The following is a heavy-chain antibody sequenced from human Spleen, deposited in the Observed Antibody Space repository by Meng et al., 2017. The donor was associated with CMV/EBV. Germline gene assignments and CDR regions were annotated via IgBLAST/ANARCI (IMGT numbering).Heavy chain of an antibody. D-gene: IGHD3-10*01. CDR2: VWTDGSTI. J-gene: IGHJ4*02. V-gene: IGHV3-30*02. CDR1: GIIFNTYG. Sequence: GGSLRLSCAASGIIFNTYGIHWLRQAPGKGLEWLVFVWTDGSTIYKRDNVKGRFIVSRGKFKNTVFLQLNSLRVEDTAVYYCVGHQGGPREGVRLVWGQGTLVTVSS. CDR3: VGHQGGPREGVRLV.